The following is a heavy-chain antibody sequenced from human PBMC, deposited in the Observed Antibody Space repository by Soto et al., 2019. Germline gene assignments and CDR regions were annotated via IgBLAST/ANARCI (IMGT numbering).Heavy chain of an antibody. D-gene: IGHD1-1*01. J-gene: IGHJ6*02. CDR2: INAGNGNT. V-gene: IGHV1-3*01. CDR1: GYTFTSYA. CDR3: ATTNDSPVYYYYGMDV. Sequence: ASVKVSCKASGYTFTSYAMHWVRQAPGQRLEWMGWINAGNGNTKYSQKFQGRVTITRDTSASTAYMELSSLRSEDTAVYYCATTNDSPVYYYYGMDVWGQGTTVTVYS.